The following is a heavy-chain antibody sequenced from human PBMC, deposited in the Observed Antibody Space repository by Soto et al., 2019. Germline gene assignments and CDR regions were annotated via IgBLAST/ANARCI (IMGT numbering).Heavy chain of an antibody. CDR2: ISYSGTT. V-gene: IGHV4-31*03. CDR3: ARQPVVVANSGAFDI. D-gene: IGHD2-15*01. Sequence: SETLSLTCTVPGGSISGDGYYWSWIRQHSGKGLEWIGHKYYSGTISYSGTTYLNPSLKGRVDISVDTSKNQFSLKMSSVTAADTAVYYCARQPVVVANSGAFDIWGQGTMVPVSS. CDR1: GGSISGDGYY. J-gene: IGHJ3*02.